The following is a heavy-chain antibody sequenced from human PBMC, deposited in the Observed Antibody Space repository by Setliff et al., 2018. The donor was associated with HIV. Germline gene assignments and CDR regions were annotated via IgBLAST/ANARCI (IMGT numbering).Heavy chain of an antibody. V-gene: IGHV4-61*02. Sequence: PSETLSLTCTVSGGSISSGSYYWSWIRQPAGKGLEWIGRIYTSGSTNYNPSLKSRVTISVDTSKNQFSLEWRTVTAADTAVYYCAKRAVQDGTVTSSNWFESWGQGTLVTVSS. J-gene: IGHJ5*01. CDR3: AKRAVQDGTVTSSNWFES. D-gene: IGHD1-7*01. CDR2: IYTSGST. CDR1: GGSISSGSYY.